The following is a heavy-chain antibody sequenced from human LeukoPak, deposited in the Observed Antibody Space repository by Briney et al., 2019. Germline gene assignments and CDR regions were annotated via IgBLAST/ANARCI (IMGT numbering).Heavy chain of an antibody. CDR2: ISAYNGNT. CDR1: GYTFTSYG. V-gene: IGHV1-18*01. CDR3: ARERWLIDAFDI. Sequence: ASVTVSCTASGYTFTSYGISWVRQAPGQGLEWMGWISAYNGNTNYAQKLQGRVTMTTDTSTSTAYMELRSLRSDDTAVYYCARERWLIDAFDIWGQGTMVTVSS. D-gene: IGHD5-24*01. J-gene: IGHJ3*02.